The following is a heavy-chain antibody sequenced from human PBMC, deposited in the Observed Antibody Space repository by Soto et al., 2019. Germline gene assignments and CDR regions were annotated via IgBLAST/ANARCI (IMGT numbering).Heavy chain of an antibody. V-gene: IGHV4-38-2*01. J-gene: IGHJ4*02. CDR1: GYSISSGYY. CDR3: ARVISSRDEYFDY. D-gene: IGHD2-2*01. Sequence: SENLSLTCAVSGYSISSGYYWGWIRQPPGKGLEWIGTIYHSGSTYYSPSLKTRVTISVDTSKNQFSLKLSSVTAADTAVYYCARVISSRDEYFDYWGQGTVVTV. CDR2: IYHSGST.